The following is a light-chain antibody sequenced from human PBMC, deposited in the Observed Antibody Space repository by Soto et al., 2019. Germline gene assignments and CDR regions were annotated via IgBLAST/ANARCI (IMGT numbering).Light chain of an antibody. V-gene: IGLV1-40*01. CDR2: GNS. CDR3: QSYDSSLSGSEV. CDR1: SSNIGAGHD. Sequence: VLTQPPSVSGAPGQRVTISCTGSSSNIGAGHDVHWYQHLPGTAPKLLIYGNSNRPSGVPDRFSGSKSGTSASLAITGLQAEDEADYYCQSYDSSLSGSEVFGTGTKVTVL. J-gene: IGLJ1*01.